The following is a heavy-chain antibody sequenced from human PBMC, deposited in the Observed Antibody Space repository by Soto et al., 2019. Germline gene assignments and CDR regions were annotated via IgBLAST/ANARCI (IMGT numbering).Heavy chain of an antibody. J-gene: IGHJ6*02. CDR3: AKSSSRAHYYAMDV. CDR1: GFTFGDYA. V-gene: IGHV3-49*04. D-gene: IGHD2-2*01. Sequence: PGGSLKLSCTASGFTFGDYAMSWVRHAPGKGLEWVGFIRSKAHGVTTEYAASVKGRFTISRDNSKDTLYLQMNSLRAEDTAVYYCAKSSSRAHYYAMDVWGQGTTVTVSS. CDR2: IRSKAHGVTT.